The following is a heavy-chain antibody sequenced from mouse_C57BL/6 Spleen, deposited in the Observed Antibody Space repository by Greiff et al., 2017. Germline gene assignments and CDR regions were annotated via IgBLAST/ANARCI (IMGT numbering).Heavy chain of an antibody. J-gene: IGHJ2*01. CDR3: AYGSTSFDY. CDR2: IAPNSGGT. Sequence: QVQLKQPGAELVTPGASVKLSCKASGYTFTSYWIHWVKQRPGRGLEWIGRIAPNSGGTKYNEKFKSKATLTVDKPSSTAYMQLSSLTSEDSAVYYCAYGSTSFDYWGQGTTLTVSS. V-gene: IGHV1-72*01. D-gene: IGHD1-1*01. CDR1: GYTFTSYW.